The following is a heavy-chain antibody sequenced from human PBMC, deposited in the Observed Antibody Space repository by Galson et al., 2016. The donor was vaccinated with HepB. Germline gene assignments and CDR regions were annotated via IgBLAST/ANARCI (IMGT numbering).Heavy chain of an antibody. V-gene: IGHV3-7*01. Sequence: SLRLSCAASGFKFDIYWMSWVRQAPGKGLEWVADIRQDGSQKYNVDSVKGRFTISRDDAKNSFHLQMNSLRVEDTALYYCEAYCGRGSCHGVESWGQGTLVTASS. J-gene: IGHJ4*02. CDR1: GFKFDIYW. CDR2: IRQDGSQK. CDR3: EAYCGRGSCHGVES. D-gene: IGHD2-15*01.